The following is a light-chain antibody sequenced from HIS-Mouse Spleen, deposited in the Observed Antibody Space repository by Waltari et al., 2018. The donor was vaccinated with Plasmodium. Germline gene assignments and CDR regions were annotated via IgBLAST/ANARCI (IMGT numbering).Light chain of an antibody. V-gene: IGKV1-8*01. CDR2: AAS. CDR3: QQYYSFPYT. CDR1: QDISNY. J-gene: IGKJ2*01. Sequence: IQMTQSPSSLSASVGDRVTITCQASQDISNYLAWYQQKPGKAPELLIYAASTLQSGVPSRFSGSGSGTDFTLTISCLQSEDFATYYCQQYYSFPYTFGQGTKLEIK.